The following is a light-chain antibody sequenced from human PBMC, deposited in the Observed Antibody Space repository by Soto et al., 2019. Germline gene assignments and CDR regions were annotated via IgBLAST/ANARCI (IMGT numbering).Light chain of an antibody. CDR2: ASS. CDR3: QEYNTYE. J-gene: IGKJ1*01. Sequence: DIQMTQSPSSLSASVGDRVTITCRASQIISSYLNWYQQKPGKAPKLLIYASSSLQSGVPSRFSGSGSGKDFTLTIRSMQPDDFATYYCQEYNTYEFGHGTKVDIK. V-gene: IGKV1-39*02. CDR1: QIISSY.